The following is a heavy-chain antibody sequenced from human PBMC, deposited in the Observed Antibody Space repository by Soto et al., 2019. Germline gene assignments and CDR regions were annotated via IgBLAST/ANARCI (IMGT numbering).Heavy chain of an antibody. Sequence: QPGGSLRLSCAASGFTFSSYGFHWVRQAPGKGLEWVAMISHDGTKKYYVDSVEGRFTISRDSSESTLYLQMNSLRPEDTALYHCARESKEGTQLWKEFDLWGQGTLVTVSS. CDR2: ISHDGTKK. V-gene: IGHV3-30*03. CDR1: GFTFSSYG. CDR3: ARESKEGTQLWKEFDL. J-gene: IGHJ5*02. D-gene: IGHD5-18*01.